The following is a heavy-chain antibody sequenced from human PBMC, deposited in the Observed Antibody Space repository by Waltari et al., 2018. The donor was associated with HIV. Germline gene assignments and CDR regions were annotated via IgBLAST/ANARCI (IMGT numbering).Heavy chain of an antibody. D-gene: IGHD2-21*01. CDR1: GFTFSSYW. J-gene: IGHJ6*02. CDR3: ARELSIPYGADYYYYGMDV. Sequence: EVQLVESGGGLVQPGGSLRLSCAASGFTFSSYWLSWVRQAPGKGREWVANIKQDGSEKYYVDAVKGRFTISRDNAKNSLYLQMNSLRAEDTAVYYCARELSIPYGADYYYYGMDVWGQGTTVTVSS. V-gene: IGHV3-7*01. CDR2: IKQDGSEK.